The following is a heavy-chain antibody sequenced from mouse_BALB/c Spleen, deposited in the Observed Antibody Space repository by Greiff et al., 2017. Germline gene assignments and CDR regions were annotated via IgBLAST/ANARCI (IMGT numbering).Heavy chain of an antibody. Sequence: QVHVKQSGPGLVAPSQSLSITCTVSGFSLTGYGVNWVRQPPGKGLEWLGMIWGDGSTDYNSALKSRLSISKDNSKSQVFLKMNSLQTDDTARYYCASPNYYGSSYAMDYWGQGTSVTVSS. D-gene: IGHD1-1*01. CDR2: IWGDGST. J-gene: IGHJ4*01. CDR3: ASPNYYGSSYAMDY. V-gene: IGHV2-6-7*01. CDR1: GFSLTGYG.